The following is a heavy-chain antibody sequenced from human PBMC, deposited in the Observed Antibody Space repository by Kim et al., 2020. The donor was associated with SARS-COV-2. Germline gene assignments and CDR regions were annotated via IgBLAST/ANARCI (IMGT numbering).Heavy chain of an antibody. J-gene: IGHJ4*02. CDR2: ISAYNGNT. CDR3: ARVPYPFRAAAGGFDY. Sequence: ASVKVSCKASGYTFTSYGISWVRQAPGQGLEWMGWISAYNGNTNYAQKLQGRVTMTTDTSTSTAYMELRSLRSDDTAVYYCARVPYPFRAAAGGFDYWGQGTLVTVSS. CDR1: GYTFTSYG. V-gene: IGHV1-18*01. D-gene: IGHD6-13*01.